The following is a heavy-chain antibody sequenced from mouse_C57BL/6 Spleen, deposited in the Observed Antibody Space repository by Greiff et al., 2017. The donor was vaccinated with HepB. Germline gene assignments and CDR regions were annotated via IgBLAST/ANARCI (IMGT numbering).Heavy chain of an antibody. V-gene: IGHV2-2*01. CDR2: IWSGGST. J-gene: IGHJ4*01. CDR3: ARMGGYELVYYAMDY. Sequence: QVQLQQSGPGLVQPSQSLSITCTVSGFSLTSYGVHWVRQSPGKGLEWLGVIWSGGSTDYNAAFISRLSISKDNSKSQVFFKMNSLQADDTAIYYCARMGGYELVYYAMDYWGQGTSVTVSS. CDR1: GFSLTSYG. D-gene: IGHD4-1*01.